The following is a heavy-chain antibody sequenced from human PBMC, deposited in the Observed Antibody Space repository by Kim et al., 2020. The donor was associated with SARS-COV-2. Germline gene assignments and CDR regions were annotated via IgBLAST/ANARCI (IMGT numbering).Heavy chain of an antibody. CDR1: GFTFSSYE. CDR3: ARGPNYSPFDY. D-gene: IGHD4-4*01. V-gene: IGHV3-48*03. CDR2: IIGIGTTI. J-gene: IGHJ4*02. Sequence: GGSLRLSCTASGFTFSSYEMNWVRQAPGKGLEWVSYIIGIGTTIYYADSVRGRFTISRDNDKNSLFLQMNSLRAEDTAVYYCARGPNYSPFDYWGQGTLVTVSS.